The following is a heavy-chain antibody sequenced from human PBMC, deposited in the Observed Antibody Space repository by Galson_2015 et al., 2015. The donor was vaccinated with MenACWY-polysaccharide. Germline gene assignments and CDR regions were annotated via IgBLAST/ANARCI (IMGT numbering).Heavy chain of an antibody. V-gene: IGHV4-39*07. CDR2: ISYSGST. CDR1: GDSISSSSYF. J-gene: IGHJ5*02. D-gene: IGHD3-3*01. Sequence: ETLSLTCTVSGDSISSSSYFWGWIRQPPGKGLEWIGSISYSGSTHYSPTLTSRVIISLDASSNQFSLKLSSVTAADTAVYYCARVGKTSGSFGWFDPWGQGTLVTVSS. CDR3: ARVGKTSGSFGWFDP.